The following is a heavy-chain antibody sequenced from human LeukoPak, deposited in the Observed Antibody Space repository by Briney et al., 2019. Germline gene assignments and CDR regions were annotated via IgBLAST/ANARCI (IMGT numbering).Heavy chain of an antibody. V-gene: IGHV3-23*01. CDR2: ISGSGGST. Sequence: GGSLRLSCAASGFTFSSYAMSWVRQAPGKGLEWVSAISGSGGSTYYADSVKGRFTISRDNSKNMLYLQMNSLRAEDTAVYYCAKAQRYCSSTSCHEGWFDPWGQGTLVTVSS. J-gene: IGHJ5*02. CDR1: GFTFSSYA. CDR3: AKAQRYCSSTSCHEGWFDP. D-gene: IGHD2-2*01.